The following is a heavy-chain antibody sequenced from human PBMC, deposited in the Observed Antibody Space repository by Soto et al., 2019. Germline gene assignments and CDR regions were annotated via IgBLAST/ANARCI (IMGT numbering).Heavy chain of an antibody. CDR2: INAYNCNT. CDR1: GYTFTSYD. V-gene: IGHV1-18*01. D-gene: IGHD3-22*01. Sequence: GASVKVSCKASGYTFTSYDINWVRQATGQGLEWMGWINAYNCNTNYAQKFQGRVTMTTDTSTSTAYMELRSLRSDDTAVYYCARVKGSGYHNWFDPWGQGTLVTVSS. J-gene: IGHJ5*02. CDR3: ARVKGSGYHNWFDP.